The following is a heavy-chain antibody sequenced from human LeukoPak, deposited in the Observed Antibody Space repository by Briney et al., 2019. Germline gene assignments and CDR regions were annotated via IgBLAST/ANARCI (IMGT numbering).Heavy chain of an antibody. Sequence: ASGKVSCKASGYTFTSYQMHWVRQAPGQGLEWMGIINPSGGSTIYAQKFQGRVTMTRDTSTSTVSMQLSSLRYEDKAIYYYASRISFSFDYWGQGTLVTVSS. CDR3: ASRISFSFDY. D-gene: IGHD2/OR15-2a*01. CDR1: GYTFTSYQ. J-gene: IGHJ4*02. V-gene: IGHV1-46*01. CDR2: INPSGGST.